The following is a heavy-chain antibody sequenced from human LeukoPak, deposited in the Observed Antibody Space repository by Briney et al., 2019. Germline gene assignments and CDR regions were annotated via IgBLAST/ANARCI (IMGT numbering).Heavy chain of an antibody. J-gene: IGHJ6*03. CDR2: MSPNSGNT. V-gene: IGHV1-8*01. Sequence: GASVKVSCTASGYTFTSYAINWVRQATGQGLEWMGWMSPNSGNTGYAQKFQGRVTMTRNNSISTAYMELSSLRSEDTAVYYCARGVKRGYSGARPSYYYYMDVGGKGTTVTVSS. CDR1: GYTFTSYA. D-gene: IGHD6-13*01. CDR3: ARGVKRGYSGARPSYYYYMDV.